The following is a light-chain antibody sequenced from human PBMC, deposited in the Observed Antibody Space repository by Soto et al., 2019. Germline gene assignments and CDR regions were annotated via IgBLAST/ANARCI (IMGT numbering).Light chain of an antibody. CDR1: SSDIGGYNA. Sequence: QSALTQPASVSGSPGQTITISCTGTSSDIGGYNAVSWYQHHPGKAPKLIIYEVTHRPSGVSDRFSASKSGNTASLTISGLQAEDEAVYYCCSHSSSITWMFGGGTKLTVL. CDR3: CSHSSSITWM. V-gene: IGLV2-14*01. CDR2: EVT. J-gene: IGLJ3*02.